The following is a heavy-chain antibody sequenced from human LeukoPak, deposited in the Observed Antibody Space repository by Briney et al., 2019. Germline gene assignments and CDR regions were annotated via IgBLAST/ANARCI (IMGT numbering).Heavy chain of an antibody. J-gene: IGHJ6*03. Sequence: GASVKVSCTASGYTFTSYDINWVRQATGQGLEWMGWMNPNSGNTGYAQKFQGRVTITRNTSISTAYMELSSLRSEDTAVYYCARGKRYYYGSGRHYYMDVWGKGTTVTVSS. CDR1: GYTFTSYD. V-gene: IGHV1-8*03. D-gene: IGHD3-10*01. CDR3: ARGKRYYYGSGRHYYMDV. CDR2: MNPNSGNT.